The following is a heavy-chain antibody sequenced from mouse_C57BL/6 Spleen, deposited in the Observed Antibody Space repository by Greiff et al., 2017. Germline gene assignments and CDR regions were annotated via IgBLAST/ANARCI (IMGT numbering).Heavy chain of an antibody. D-gene: IGHD2-5*01. CDR3: AREEDYSNFWFAY. CDR1: GYTFTSYW. CDR2: INPSSGYT. J-gene: IGHJ3*01. V-gene: IGHV1-7*01. Sequence: VQLQQSGAELAKPGASVKLSCKASGYTFTSYWMHWVKQRPGQGLEWIGYINPSSGYTKYNQKFKDKATLTAAKSSSTAYMQLSSRTYEDSAVYYCAREEDYSNFWFAYWGQGTLVTVSA.